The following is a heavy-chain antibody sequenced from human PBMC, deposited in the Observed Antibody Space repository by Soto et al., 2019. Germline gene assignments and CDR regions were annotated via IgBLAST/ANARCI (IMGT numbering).Heavy chain of an antibody. J-gene: IGHJ4*02. D-gene: IGHD3-22*01. V-gene: IGHV6-1*01. CDR1: GDSVSSNSAA. CDR2: TYYRSKWNN. CDR3: AKPLSPFSSSYIDY. Sequence: SQTLSLTCAISGDSVSSNSAAWNWIRQSPSRGLEWLGRTYYRSKWNNDYAISVKSRITINPDTSKNQFSLQLNSVTPEDTAVYYCAKPLSPFSSSYIDYWAQGTLVTVSS.